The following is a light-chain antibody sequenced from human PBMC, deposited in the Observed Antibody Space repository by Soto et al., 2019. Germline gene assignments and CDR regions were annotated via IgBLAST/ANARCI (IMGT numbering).Light chain of an antibody. Sequence: EIVLTQSPGTLSLSPGERATHSSRASQSVRSSNLAWYQQEPGQAPRLLIYDASSRATGIPDRFSGSGSGTDFTLTIIRLEPEDFAVYYCQQYGSSPFTFGPGTKVDIK. J-gene: IGKJ3*01. CDR2: DAS. V-gene: IGKV3-20*01. CDR3: QQYGSSPFT. CDR1: QSVRSSN.